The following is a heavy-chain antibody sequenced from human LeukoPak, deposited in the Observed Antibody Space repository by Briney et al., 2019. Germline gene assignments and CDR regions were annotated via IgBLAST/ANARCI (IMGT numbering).Heavy chain of an antibody. CDR3: ARGDGYNYFDY. CDR1: GGSISSSDYC. CDR2: IYYSGST. Sequence: SETLSLTCTVSGGSISSSDYCWGWIRQPPGKGLEWIGNIYYSGSTYYNPSLQSRVTISVDTSKNQLSLQLSSVTAADTAVYYCARGDGYNYFDYWGQGTLVTASS. D-gene: IGHD5-24*01. J-gene: IGHJ4*02. V-gene: IGHV4-39*01.